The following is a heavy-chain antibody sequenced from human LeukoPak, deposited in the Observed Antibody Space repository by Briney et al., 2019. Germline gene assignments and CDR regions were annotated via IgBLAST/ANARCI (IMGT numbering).Heavy chain of an antibody. CDR2: INHSGST. CDR3: ARGRLRYFDWLPKGPPYYMDV. V-gene: IGHV4-34*01. CDR1: GGSFSGYY. J-gene: IGHJ6*03. D-gene: IGHD3-9*01. Sequence: SETLSLTCAVYGGSFSGYYWSWIRQPPGKGREWIGEINHSGSTNYNPSLKSRVTISVDTSKNQFSLKLSSVTAADTAVYYCARGRLRYFDWLPKGPPYYMDVWGKGTTVTVSS.